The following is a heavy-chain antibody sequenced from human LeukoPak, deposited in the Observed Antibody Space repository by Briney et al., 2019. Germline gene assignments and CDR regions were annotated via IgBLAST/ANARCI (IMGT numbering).Heavy chain of an antibody. J-gene: IGHJ6*02. CDR1: GGTFSSYA. D-gene: IGHD2-15*01. CDR2: IIPILGIA. Sequence: SVKVSCKASGGTFSSYAISWVRQAPGQGLEWMGRIIPILGIANYAQKFQGRVTITADKSTSTAYMELSSLRSEDTAVYYCARGSGYCSGGSCYYYGMDVWGQGTTVTVSS. V-gene: IGHV1-69*04. CDR3: ARGSGYCSGGSCYYYGMDV.